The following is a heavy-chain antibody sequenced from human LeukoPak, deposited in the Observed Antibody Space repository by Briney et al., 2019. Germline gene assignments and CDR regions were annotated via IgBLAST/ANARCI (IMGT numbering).Heavy chain of an antibody. CDR2: TNPNSGGT. V-gene: IGHV1-2*02. CDR3: ARNSSSSACMDY. J-gene: IGHJ4*02. D-gene: IGHD6-6*01. Sequence: ASVKVSCKASGYTFTGYYMHWVRQAPGQGLEWMGWTNPNSGGTNYAQKFQGRVTMTRDTSISTAYMELSRLRSDDTAVYYCARNSSSSACMDYWGQGTLVTVSS. CDR1: GYTFTGYY.